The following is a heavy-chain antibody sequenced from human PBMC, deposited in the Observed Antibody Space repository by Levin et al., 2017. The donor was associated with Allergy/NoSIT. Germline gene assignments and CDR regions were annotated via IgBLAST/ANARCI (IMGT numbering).Heavy chain of an antibody. V-gene: IGHV3-7*01. D-gene: IGHD2-15*01. CDR1: GFTFSSYW. CDR2: IKQDGSEK. Sequence: GESLKISCAASGFTFSSYWMSWVRQAPGKGLEWVANIKQDGSEKNYVDSVKGRFTISRDNAKNSLYLQMNSLRAEDTAVYYCARDRGYCSGGSCYSNDGMDVWGQGTTVTVSS. J-gene: IGHJ6*02. CDR3: ARDRGYCSGGSCYSNDGMDV.